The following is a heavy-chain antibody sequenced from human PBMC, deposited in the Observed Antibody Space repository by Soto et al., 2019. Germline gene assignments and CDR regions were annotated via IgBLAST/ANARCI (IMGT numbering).Heavy chain of an antibody. J-gene: IGHJ6*02. CDR2: INPESGGT. D-gene: IGHD3-10*01. V-gene: IGHV1-2*02. Sequence: ASVKVSCKASGYMFTGYYMHWVRQAPGQGIEWMGWINPESGGTSYPQKFQGRVTMTRDTSISTAYMELSRLRSDDTAVYYCAFSYYYGSGTYYKPDSGGMDVWGQGTPVTVSS. CDR1: GYMFTGYY. CDR3: AFSYYYGSGTYYKPDSGGMDV.